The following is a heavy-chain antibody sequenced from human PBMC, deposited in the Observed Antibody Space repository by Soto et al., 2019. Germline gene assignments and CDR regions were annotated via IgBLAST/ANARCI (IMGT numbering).Heavy chain of an antibody. V-gene: IGHV1-18*01. CDR1: GYTFTSYG. Sequence: ASVKVSCKASGYTFTSYGISWVRQAPGQGLEWMGWISAYNGNTNYAQKLQGRVTMTTDTTTSTAYMELRSLRSDDTAVYYCARACSGGSCYVFDYWGQGTLVTVSS. CDR2: ISAYNGNT. D-gene: IGHD2-15*01. CDR3: ARACSGGSCYVFDY. J-gene: IGHJ4*02.